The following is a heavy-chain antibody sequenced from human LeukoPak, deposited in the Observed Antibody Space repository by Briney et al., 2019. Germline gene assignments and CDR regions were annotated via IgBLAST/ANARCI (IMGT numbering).Heavy chain of an antibody. Sequence: PGGSLRLSCAASGFTFDDYAMHWVRQAPGKGLEWVSSLSSSGSYIYYADSVKGRFTISRDNTNNSLYLHMNSLRTEDTAVYYCARDRLSSGWLTDYWGQGILVTVSS. V-gene: IGHV3-21*01. CDR3: ARDRLSSGWLTDY. D-gene: IGHD6-19*01. CDR2: LSSSGSYI. CDR1: GFTFDDYA. J-gene: IGHJ4*02.